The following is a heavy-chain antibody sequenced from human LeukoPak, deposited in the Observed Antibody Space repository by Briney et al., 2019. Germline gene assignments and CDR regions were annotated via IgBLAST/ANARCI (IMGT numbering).Heavy chain of an antibody. J-gene: IGHJ4*02. CDR1: GGSISSYN. Sequence: SETLSLTCAVSGGSISSYNCCWSRLPPGKGQGWVGYFYYSGSTNYNPSLKSRVTISVDTSKNQFSLKLSSVTAADTAVYYCARDLGIAVAGFDYWGQGTLVTVSS. V-gene: IGHV4-59*13. D-gene: IGHD6-19*01. CDR3: ARDLGIAVAGFDY. CDR2: FYYSGST.